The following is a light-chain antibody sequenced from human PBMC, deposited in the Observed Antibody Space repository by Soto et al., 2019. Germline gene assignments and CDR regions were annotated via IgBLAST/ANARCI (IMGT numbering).Light chain of an antibody. CDR1: QVITND. Sequence: DIQITHSPPALSASVEYRATITCRSSQVITNDLGWYQQKPGKAPKRLIYAASTLQSGVPSRFSGSGSGTDFTLTITRLEPEDSAMYYCQQYGSSGGITFGHGTRLET. CDR2: AAS. J-gene: IGKJ5*01. V-gene: IGKV1-17*01. CDR3: QQYGSSGGIT.